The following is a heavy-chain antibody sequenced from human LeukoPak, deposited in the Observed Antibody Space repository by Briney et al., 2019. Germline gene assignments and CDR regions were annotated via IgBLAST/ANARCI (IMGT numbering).Heavy chain of an antibody. CDR3: ANSPIMITFGGVIVPTGAFDI. D-gene: IGHD3-16*02. Sequence: GGSLRLSCAASGFTFSSYAMSWVRQPPGKGLEGVSAISGSGGSTYYADSVKGRFTISRDNSKNTLYLQMNSLRAEDTAVYYCANSPIMITFGGVIVPTGAFDIWGQGTMVTVSS. CDR1: GFTFSSYA. CDR2: ISGSGGST. V-gene: IGHV3-23*01. J-gene: IGHJ3*02.